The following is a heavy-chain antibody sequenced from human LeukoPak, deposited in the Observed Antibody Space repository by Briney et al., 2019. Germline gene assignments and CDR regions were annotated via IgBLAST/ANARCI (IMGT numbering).Heavy chain of an antibody. J-gene: IGHJ6*02. CDR1: GYTFTGYY. CDR2: INPNSGGT. D-gene: IGHD3-3*01. CDR3: ATDTIFGVVYYYGMDV. Sequence: ASVKLSCKASGYTFTGYYMHWVRQAPGQGLEWMGWINPNSGGTNYAQKFQGRVTMTRDTSISTAYMELSRLRTDDTAVYYCATDTIFGVVYYYGMDVWGQGTTVTVSS. V-gene: IGHV1-2*02.